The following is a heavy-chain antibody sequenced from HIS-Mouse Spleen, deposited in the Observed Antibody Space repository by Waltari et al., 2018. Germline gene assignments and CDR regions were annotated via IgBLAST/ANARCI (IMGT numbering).Heavy chain of an antibody. V-gene: IGHV3-21*01. Sequence: EVQLVESGGGLVKPGGSLRLSCAASGFTFSSYSLNGVRQAPGKGLEWVSSISSSSSYIYYADSVKGRFTISRDNAKNSLYLQMNSLRAEDTAVYYCARVPSGSSYYFDYWGQGTLVTVSS. CDR1: GFTFSSYS. D-gene: IGHD6-6*01. CDR3: ARVPSGSSYYFDY. J-gene: IGHJ4*02. CDR2: ISSSSSYI.